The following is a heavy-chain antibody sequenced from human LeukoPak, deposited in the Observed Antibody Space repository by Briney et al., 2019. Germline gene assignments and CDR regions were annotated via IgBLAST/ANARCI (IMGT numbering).Heavy chain of an antibody. CDR2: ISSSGSTI. J-gene: IGHJ5*02. CDR1: GFTFSDYY. V-gene: IGHV3-11*01. D-gene: IGHD5-12*01. Sequence: GGSLRLSCAAPGFTFSDYYMSWIRQAPGKGLEWVSYISSSGSTIYYADSVKGRFTISRDNAKNSLYLQMNSLRAEDTAVYYCAREGSGYATNWFDPWGQGTLVTVSS. CDR3: AREGSGYATNWFDP.